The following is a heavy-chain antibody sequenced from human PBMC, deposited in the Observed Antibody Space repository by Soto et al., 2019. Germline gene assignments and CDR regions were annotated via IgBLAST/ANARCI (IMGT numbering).Heavy chain of an antibody. CDR2: ISAYNGNT. J-gene: IGHJ4*02. CDR1: GYTFTSYG. CDR3: ARSIVVVTALDY. V-gene: IGHV1-18*01. D-gene: IGHD2-21*02. Sequence: ASVKVSCKASGYTFTSYGISWVRQAPGQGLEWMGWISAYNGNTNYAQKLQGRVTITRDKSASTAYMELSSLRSEDTAVYYCARSIVVVTALDYWGQGTLVTVSS.